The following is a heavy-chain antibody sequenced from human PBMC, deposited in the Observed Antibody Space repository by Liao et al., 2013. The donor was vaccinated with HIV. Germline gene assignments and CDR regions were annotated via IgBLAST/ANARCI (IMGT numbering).Heavy chain of an antibody. CDR1: GASMSSSSYY. V-gene: IGHV4-39*07. Sequence: QLQLQQSGPGLVKPSETLSLTCSVSGASMSSSSYYWGWIRQPPGEGLEWIGTIYYGGSAFYNPSLKSRVTISVDTSENQFSLKLRSVTAADTAVYYCARGWGYFDYWGQGTLVTVSS. D-gene: IGHD3-16*01. CDR3: ARGWGYFDY. CDR2: IYYGGSA. J-gene: IGHJ4*02.